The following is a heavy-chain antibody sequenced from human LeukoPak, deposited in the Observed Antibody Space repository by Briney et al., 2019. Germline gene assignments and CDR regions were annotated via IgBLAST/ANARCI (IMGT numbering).Heavy chain of an antibody. D-gene: IGHD6-13*01. CDR2: IIPIFGTA. Sequence: SVNVSCKASGGTFSSYAISWVRQAPGQGLEWMGGIIPIFGTANYAQKFQGRVTITADESTSTAYMELSSLRSEDTAVYYCARDRVGGSGYSSSWSYTPNDYWGQGTLVTVSS. V-gene: IGHV1-69*13. CDR1: GGTFSSYA. CDR3: ARDRVGGSGYSSSWSYTPNDY. J-gene: IGHJ4*02.